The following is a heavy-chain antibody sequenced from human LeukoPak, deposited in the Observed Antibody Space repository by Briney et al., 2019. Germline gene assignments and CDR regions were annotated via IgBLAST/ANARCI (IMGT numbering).Heavy chain of an antibody. CDR2: IRAYNGNT. Sequence: ASVKVSCKASGYTFTSYGISWVRQAPGQGLEWMGWIRAYNGNTNYAQKLQGRVTMTTDTSTSTAYMELRSLRSDYTAVYYCARAGRFVLMVYGPTGPWGQGTLVTVSS. CDR3: ARAGRFVLMVYGPTGP. CDR1: GYTFTSYG. D-gene: IGHD2-8*01. J-gene: IGHJ5*02. V-gene: IGHV1-18*01.